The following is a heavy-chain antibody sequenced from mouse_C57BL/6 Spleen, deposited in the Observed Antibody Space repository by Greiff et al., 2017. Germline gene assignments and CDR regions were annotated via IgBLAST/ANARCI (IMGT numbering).Heavy chain of an antibody. Sequence: DVKLVESGPGLVKPSQSLSLTCSVTGYSITSGYYWNWIRQFPGNKLEWMGYISYDGSNNYNPSLKNRISITRDTSKNQFFLKLNSVTTEDTATYYCASEYGYDGGFAYWGQGTLVTVSA. CDR2: ISYDGSN. J-gene: IGHJ3*01. D-gene: IGHD2-2*01. CDR1: GYSITSGYY. V-gene: IGHV3-6*01. CDR3: ASEYGYDGGFAY.